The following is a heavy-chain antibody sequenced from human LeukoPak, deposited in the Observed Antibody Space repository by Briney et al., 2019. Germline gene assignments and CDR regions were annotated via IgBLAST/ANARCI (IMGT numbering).Heavy chain of an antibody. D-gene: IGHD3-10*01. CDR2: INPNSGGT. J-gene: IGHJ4*02. Sequence: GASVKDSCKASGYTFTGYYMHWVRQAPGQGLEWMGWINPNSGGTNYAQKFQGRVTMTRDTSISTAYMELSRLRSDDTAVYYCARLPMVRGVIVDYWGQGTLVTVSS. V-gene: IGHV1-2*02. CDR3: ARLPMVRGVIVDY. CDR1: GYTFTGYY.